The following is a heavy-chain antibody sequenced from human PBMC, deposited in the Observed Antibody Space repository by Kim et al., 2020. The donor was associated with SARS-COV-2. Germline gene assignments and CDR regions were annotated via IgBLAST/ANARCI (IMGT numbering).Heavy chain of an antibody. CDR2: TSYDGNNK. V-gene: IGHV3-30-3*01. D-gene: IGHD1-26*01. Sequence: GGSLRLSCAASGFTFSSYAMHWVRQAPGKGLEWVAVTSYDGNNKYYADSVKGRFTISRDNSKNTLYLQMNSLRAEDTAVYYCAGVLMGATVDYWGQGTLVTVSS. J-gene: IGHJ4*02. CDR1: GFTFSSYA. CDR3: AGVLMGATVDY.